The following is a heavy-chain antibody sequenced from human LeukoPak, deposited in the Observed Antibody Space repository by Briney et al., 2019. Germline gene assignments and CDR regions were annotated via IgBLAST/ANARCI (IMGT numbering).Heavy chain of an antibody. Sequence: SETLSLTCAVYGGSFSGYYWSWIRQPPGKGLGWIGEINHSGSTNYNPSLKSRVTISVDTSKNQFSLKLSSVTAADTAVYYCARGRGYDFWSGYPKRGNWFDPWGQGTLVTVSS. CDR3: ARGRGYDFWSGYPKRGNWFDP. CDR1: GGSFSGYY. J-gene: IGHJ5*02. CDR2: INHSGST. V-gene: IGHV4-34*01. D-gene: IGHD3-3*01.